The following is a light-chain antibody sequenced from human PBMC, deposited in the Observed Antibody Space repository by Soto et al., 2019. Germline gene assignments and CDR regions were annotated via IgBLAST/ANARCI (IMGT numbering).Light chain of an antibody. V-gene: IGKV3-11*01. Sequence: EIVLTQSPATLSLSPGERATLSCRASQSISTYLAWYQHKPGQAPRLLIYDASNRATGIPARFSGSGSGTDFTLTISSLEPEDFATYYCQQYHSYSPFTFGPGTKVDIK. CDR1: QSISTY. CDR3: QQYHSYSPFT. CDR2: DAS. J-gene: IGKJ3*01.